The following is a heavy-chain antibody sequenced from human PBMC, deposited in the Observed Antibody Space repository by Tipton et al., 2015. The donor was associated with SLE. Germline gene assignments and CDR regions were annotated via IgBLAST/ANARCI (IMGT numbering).Heavy chain of an antibody. CDR1: VGSISKYY. J-gene: IGHJ4*02. V-gene: IGHV4-4*09. Sequence: TLSLTCTVSVGSISKYYWSWIRQPPGKGLEWLGYIYTSGSTNYNPSLRSRVTISIDTSTNQFSLKRTSVTAADTAVYYCAGVRTGNSGWYDYWGQGTLVTVSA. CDR2: IYTSGST. D-gene: IGHD6-19*01. CDR3: AGVRTGNSGWYDY.